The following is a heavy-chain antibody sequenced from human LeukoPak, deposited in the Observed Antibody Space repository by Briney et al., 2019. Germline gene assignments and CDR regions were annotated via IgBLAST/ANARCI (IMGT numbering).Heavy chain of an antibody. CDR3: ATPYGSGSYHDYGMDV. CDR2: IYSGGST. J-gene: IGHJ6*04. CDR1: GFTFSSYA. Sequence: GASLRLSCAASGFTFSSYAMSWVRQAPGKGLEWVSVIYSGGSTYYADSVKGRFTISRDNSKNTLYLQMNSLRAEDTAVYYCATPYGSGSYHDYGMDVWGKGTTVTVSS. D-gene: IGHD3-10*01. V-gene: IGHV3-53*01.